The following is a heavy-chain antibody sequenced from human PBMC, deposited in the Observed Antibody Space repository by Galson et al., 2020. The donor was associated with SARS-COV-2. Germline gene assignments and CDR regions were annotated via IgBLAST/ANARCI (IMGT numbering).Heavy chain of an antibody. J-gene: IGHJ3*02. D-gene: IGHD1-26*01. V-gene: IGHV3-30*04. CDR2: ISHDGRIY. CDR3: ARDVSGGASDI. Sequence: GGFLRLSCDASAFTLTNYPIHWVRQAPGKGLEWVALISHDGRIYVYADSVTGRFTISRDNSEKMLFLQMDSLRADDTAVYYCARDVSGGASDIWGQGTMVTVSS. CDR1: AFTLTNYP.